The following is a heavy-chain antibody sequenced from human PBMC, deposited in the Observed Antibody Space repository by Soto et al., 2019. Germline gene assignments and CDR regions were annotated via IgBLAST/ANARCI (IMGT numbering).Heavy chain of an antibody. D-gene: IGHD3-22*01. CDR1: GFTFSNYV. Sequence: EVQLLESGGGLVQPGGSLSLSCAASGFTFSNYVMSWVRQAPGKGLDLVSAISGSGADTNYADSVKGRFTISRDNSKITLFLQINSLRAEDTAVYYCAKGSPDSRGYHFFFDYWGQGTLVTVSS. V-gene: IGHV3-23*01. J-gene: IGHJ4*02. CDR3: AKGSPDSRGYHFFFDY. CDR2: ISGSGADT.